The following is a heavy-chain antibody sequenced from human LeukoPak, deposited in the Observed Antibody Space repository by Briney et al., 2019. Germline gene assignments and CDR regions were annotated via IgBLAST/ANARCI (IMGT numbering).Heavy chain of an antibody. CDR2: ISSSSSYI. CDR3: ARNTGSLAPWFDP. V-gene: IGHV3-21*01. J-gene: IGHJ5*02. Sequence: PGGSLRLSCAASGFTFSSYSMNWVRQAPGKGLEWVSSISSSSSYIYYADSVKGRFTISRDNAKNSLYLQMNSLRAEDTAVYYCARNTGSLAPWFDPWGQGTLVTVSS. CDR1: GFTFSSYS. D-gene: IGHD1/OR15-1a*01.